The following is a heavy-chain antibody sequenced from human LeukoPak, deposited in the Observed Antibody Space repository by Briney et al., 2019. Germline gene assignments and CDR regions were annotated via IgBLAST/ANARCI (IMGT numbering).Heavy chain of an antibody. CDR1: GGSFSGYY. V-gene: IGHV4-34*01. CDR3: ARSLPYSDCSSTSCYTGLDY. Sequence: SETLSLTCAVYGGSFSGYYWSWIRQPPGKGLEWIGEINHSGSTNYNPSLESRVTISVDTSKNQFSLKLSSVTAADTAVYYCARSLPYSDCSSTSCYTGLDYWGQGTLVTVSS. D-gene: IGHD2-2*02. CDR2: INHSGST. J-gene: IGHJ4*02.